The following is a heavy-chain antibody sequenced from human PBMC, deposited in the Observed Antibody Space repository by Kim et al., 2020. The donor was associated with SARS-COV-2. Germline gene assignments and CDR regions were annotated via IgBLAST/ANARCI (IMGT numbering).Heavy chain of an antibody. J-gene: IGHJ4*02. CDR1: GGSFTGAY. CDR2: IDDSGST. Sequence: SETLSLTCTVSGGSFTGAYWSWIQQPPGKGLEWLGYIDDSGSTNYSPSPKSRVTISLDMSKNQFSLKVTSVTSADTAVYFCARGWRADHFDYWGQGTLITVSS. D-gene: IGHD1-1*01. CDR3: ARGWRADHFDY. V-gene: IGHV4-59*13.